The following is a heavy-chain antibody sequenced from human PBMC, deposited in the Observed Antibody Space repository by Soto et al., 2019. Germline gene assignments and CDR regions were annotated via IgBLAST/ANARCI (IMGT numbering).Heavy chain of an antibody. CDR1: GFTFSIYA. D-gene: IGHD5-12*01. J-gene: IGHJ5*02. V-gene: IGHV3-64D*06. Sequence: EGSLRLSCSASGFTFSIYAMHWVRQAPGKGLEYVSAVSTNGGTSYYADSVKGRFTISRDNSRNTLYLQMNSLRPEDTAVYYCVKDRAPRDGYKTQPGSWGLGTLVTVSS. CDR2: VSTNGGTS. CDR3: VKDRAPRDGYKTQPGS.